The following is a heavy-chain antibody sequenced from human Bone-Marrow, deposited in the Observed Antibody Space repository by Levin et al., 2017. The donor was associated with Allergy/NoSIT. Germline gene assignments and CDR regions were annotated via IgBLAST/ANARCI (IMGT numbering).Heavy chain of an antibody. D-gene: IGHD1-1*01. V-gene: IGHV4-34*01. Sequence: SETLSLTCDVYEGSLSGYYWTWVRLPPGKGLEWIGEVHPSGSTHYNPSLKSRFTISADTSKNLFSLKLNSVTAADTAVYYCARGRDQDKCGNYWGQGALVTVSS. CDR2: VHPSGST. CDR1: EGSLSGYY. CDR3: ARGRDQDKCGNY. J-gene: IGHJ4*02.